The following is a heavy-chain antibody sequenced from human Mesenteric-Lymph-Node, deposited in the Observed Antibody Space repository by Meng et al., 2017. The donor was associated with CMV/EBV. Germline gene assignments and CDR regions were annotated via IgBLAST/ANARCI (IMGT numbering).Heavy chain of an antibody. CDR2: INHSGST. D-gene: IGHD2-2*01. CDR3: ARRRRSSTTARYFDL. Sequence: YGGSFSDYFWSWISQPPGKGLEWIGEINHSGSTNYNPSLKSRVTISVDTSKNQFSLKLASVTAADTAVYYCARRRRSSTTARYFDLWGRGTLVTVSS. V-gene: IGHV4-34*01. CDR1: GGSFSDYF. J-gene: IGHJ2*01.